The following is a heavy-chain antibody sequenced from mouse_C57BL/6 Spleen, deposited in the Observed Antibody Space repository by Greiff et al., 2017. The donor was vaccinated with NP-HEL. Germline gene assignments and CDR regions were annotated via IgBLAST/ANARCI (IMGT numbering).Heavy chain of an antibody. J-gene: IGHJ4*01. CDR3: ARGGLYYAMDY. CDR2: IDSSDSYT. Sequence: QVQLQQPGAARVMPGASVKLSCKASGYTFTSYWMHWVKQRPGQGLEWIGEIDSSDSYTNYNQKFKGKSTLTVDKSSSTAYMQLSSLTSEDSAVYYCARGGLYYAMDYWGQGTSVTVSS. D-gene: IGHD3-1*01. CDR1: GYTFTSYW. V-gene: IGHV1-69*01.